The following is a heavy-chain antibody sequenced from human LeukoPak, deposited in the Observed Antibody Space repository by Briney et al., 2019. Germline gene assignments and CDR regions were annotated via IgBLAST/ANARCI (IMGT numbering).Heavy chain of an antibody. J-gene: IGHJ4*02. D-gene: IGHD3-22*01. Sequence: GGSLRLSCAASGFTFSSYAMTWVRQAPGKGLEWVSSISSSSSYIYYADSVKGRFTISRDNAKNSLYLQMNSLRAEDTAVYYCARDSSGYHSYFDYWGQGTLVTVSS. CDR3: ARDSSGYHSYFDY. CDR2: ISSSSSYI. V-gene: IGHV3-21*01. CDR1: GFTFSSYA.